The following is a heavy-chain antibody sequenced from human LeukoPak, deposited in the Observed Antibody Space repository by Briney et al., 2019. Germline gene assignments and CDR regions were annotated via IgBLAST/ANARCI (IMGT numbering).Heavy chain of an antibody. CDR1: GFTFSSYE. D-gene: IGHD3-10*01. J-gene: IGHJ4*02. Sequence: GGSLRLSCAASGFTFSSYEMNWVRQAPGKGLEWVSYISSSGSTIYYADPVKGRFTISRDNAKNSLYLQMNSLRAEDTAVYYCARVGWFGELWEYYFDYWGQGTLVTVSS. CDR3: ARVGWFGELWEYYFDY. V-gene: IGHV3-48*03. CDR2: ISSSGSTI.